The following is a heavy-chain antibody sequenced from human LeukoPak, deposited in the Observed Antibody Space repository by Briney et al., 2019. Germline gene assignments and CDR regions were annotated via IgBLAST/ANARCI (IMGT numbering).Heavy chain of an antibody. CDR1: GYTFTAYY. CDR2: MNPNSGGT. Sequence: ASVKVSCKTSGYTFTAYYIHWLRQAPGQGLEWMGWMNPNSGGTKYAQTFQGRFTLTRDTSISTAYLELSSLTSDDTAVYFCARQGSNSSGWYPVDDWGQGTLVTVSS. J-gene: IGHJ4*02. V-gene: IGHV1-2*02. D-gene: IGHD6-19*01. CDR3: ARQGSNSSGWYPVDD.